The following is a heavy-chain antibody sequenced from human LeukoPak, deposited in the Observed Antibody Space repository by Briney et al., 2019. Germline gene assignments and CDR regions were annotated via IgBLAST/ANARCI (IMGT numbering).Heavy chain of an antibody. V-gene: IGHV3-30*02. Sequence: GGSLRLSCTASGYKFSRYAMHWVRQAPPKGLDGVAFIRSDGSNKNSAYAVKGRFTVSRENYKNTLYLQMSSLRAADTAVYFCAKGFAGGTWLQDTSFDLWGQGTMVTVSS. CDR3: AKGFAGGTWLQDTSFDL. CDR1: GYKFSRYA. J-gene: IGHJ3*01. CDR2: IRSDGSNK. D-gene: IGHD5-24*01.